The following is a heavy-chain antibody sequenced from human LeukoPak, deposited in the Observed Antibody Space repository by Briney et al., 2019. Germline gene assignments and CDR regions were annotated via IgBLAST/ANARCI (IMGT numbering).Heavy chain of an antibody. Sequence: GGSLRLSCAASGFTVSSNYMSWVRQAPGKGLEWVAVISYDGSNKYYADSVKGRFTISRDNSKNTLYLQMNSLRAEDTAVYYCARDRVAAPTGAFDIWGQGTMVTVSS. D-gene: IGHD6-13*01. CDR3: ARDRVAAPTGAFDI. CDR2: ISYDGSNK. V-gene: IGHV3-30-3*01. CDR1: GFTVSSNY. J-gene: IGHJ3*02.